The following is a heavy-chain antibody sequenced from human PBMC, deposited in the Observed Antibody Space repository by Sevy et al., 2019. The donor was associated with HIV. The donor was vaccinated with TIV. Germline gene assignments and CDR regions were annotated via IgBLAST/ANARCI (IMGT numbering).Heavy chain of an antibody. CDR3: ARGKSGYGYGLDY. Sequence: GGSLILSCAASGFPVSSNYMSWVRQAPGKGLEWVSVIYSDGSTYHADSVKGRFTISRDNSKNTLYLQMNSLRVEETAVYYCARGKSGYGYGLDYWGQGTLVTVSS. D-gene: IGHD5-18*01. J-gene: IGHJ4*02. CDR1: GFPVSSNY. V-gene: IGHV3-66*01. CDR2: IYSDGST.